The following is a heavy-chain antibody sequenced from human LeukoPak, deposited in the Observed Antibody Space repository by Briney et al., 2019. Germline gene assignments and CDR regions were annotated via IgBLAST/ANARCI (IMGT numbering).Heavy chain of an antibody. CDR2: IYSGGST. J-gene: IGHJ4*02. CDR3: ARRAGGYSHPYDY. V-gene: IGHV3-53*01. D-gene: IGHD4-23*01. CDR1: GFTVSTNY. Sequence: GGSLRLSCVVSGFTVSTNYMSWVRQAPGKGLEWVSLIYSGGSTYYADSVKGRFTISRDNSKNTLYLQMNSLRAEDTAVYYCARRAGGYSHPYDYWGQGTLVTVSS.